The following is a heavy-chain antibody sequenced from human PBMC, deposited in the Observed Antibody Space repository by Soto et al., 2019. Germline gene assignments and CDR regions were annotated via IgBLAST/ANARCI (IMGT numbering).Heavy chain of an antibody. CDR3: ARLKQLGRGGRTLHSLDE. Sequence: ASVKVSCKASGYTFTNYDISWVRQAPGQGLEWMGWISAYTGNANHAQNLQGRVTMSTDTSTSTAYMELRSLRSDDTAVYYCARLKQLGRGGRTLHSLDEWGQGRLVTSPQ. CDR1: GYTFTNYD. D-gene: IGHD1-1*01. CDR2: ISAYTGNA. V-gene: IGHV1-18*01. J-gene: IGHJ4*02.